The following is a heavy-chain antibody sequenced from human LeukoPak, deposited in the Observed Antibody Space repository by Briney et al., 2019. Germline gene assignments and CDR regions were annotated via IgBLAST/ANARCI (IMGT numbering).Heavy chain of an antibody. V-gene: IGHV1-8*01. CDR2: MNPNSGNT. CDR3: ARGRGTIFGVVNPTNWFDP. J-gene: IGHJ5*02. Sequence: ASVKVSCKASGYTFTSYDINWVRQATGQGLEWMGWMNPNSGNTGYAQKFQGRVTMTRNTSISTAYMELSSLRSEDTAVYYCARGRGTIFGVVNPTNWFDPWGQGTLVTVSS. D-gene: IGHD3-3*01. CDR1: GYTFTSYD.